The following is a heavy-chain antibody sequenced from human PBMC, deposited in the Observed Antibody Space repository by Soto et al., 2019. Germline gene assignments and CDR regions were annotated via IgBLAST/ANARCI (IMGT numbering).Heavy chain of an antibody. CDR1: GFTFSSYG. V-gene: IGHV3-30*18. CDR3: AKDKRRTTVPWGGMDV. Sequence: GGSLRLSCAASGFTFSSYGMHWVRQAPGKGLEWVAVISYDGSNKYYADSVKGRFTISRDNSKNTLYLQMNSLRAEDTAVYYCAKDKRRTTVPWGGMDVWGQGTTVTVSS. D-gene: IGHD4-4*01. CDR2: ISYDGSNK. J-gene: IGHJ6*02.